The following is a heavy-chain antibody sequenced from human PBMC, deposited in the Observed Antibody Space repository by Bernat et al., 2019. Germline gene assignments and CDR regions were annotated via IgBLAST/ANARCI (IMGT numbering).Heavy chain of an antibody. D-gene: IGHD1-26*01. CDR3: SRPGGSYVFRGFDS. J-gene: IGHJ4*02. CDR2: IGGSDGNT. Sequence: EVQLVESGGSLIEPGRSLRLSCAASGFTFSNYAMSWVRQAPGKGLEWVSAIGGSDGNTYYADSVKGRFTISRDNSKNILYLQMNSLRAEDTAVYSCSRPGGSYVFRGFDSWGQGTLVTVSS. CDR1: GFTFSNYA. V-gene: IGHV3-23*04.